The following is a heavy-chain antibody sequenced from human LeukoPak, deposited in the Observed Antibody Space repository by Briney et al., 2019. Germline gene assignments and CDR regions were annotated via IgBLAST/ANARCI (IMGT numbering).Heavy chain of an antibody. D-gene: IGHD2-8*01. Sequence: GGSLRLSCAASGFTFTSFAMSWVRQAPGKGLEWVSTISRSGVATYYANSVKGRFTISRDNSKNTLYLQMNSLRAEDTAVYYCARGNDYGDYWGQGALVTVSS. CDR3: ARGNDYGDY. J-gene: IGHJ4*02. V-gene: IGHV3-23*01. CDR2: ISRSGVAT. CDR1: GFTFTSFA.